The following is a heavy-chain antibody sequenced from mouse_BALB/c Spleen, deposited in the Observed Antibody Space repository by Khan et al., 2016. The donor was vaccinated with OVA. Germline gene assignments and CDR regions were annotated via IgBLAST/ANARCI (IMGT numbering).Heavy chain of an antibody. CDR1: GYTFTNYG. Sequence: QVQLVQSGPELKKPGETVKISCKASGYTFTNYGMNWVKQAPGKGLKWMGWINTYTGEPTYADDFKGRFAFSLETSASTAYLQINNLKNEDTATYFCARKAKAYWGQGTLVTVSA. CDR2: INTYTGEP. CDR3: ARKAKAY. J-gene: IGHJ3*01. D-gene: IGHD6-1*01. V-gene: IGHV9-3-1*01.